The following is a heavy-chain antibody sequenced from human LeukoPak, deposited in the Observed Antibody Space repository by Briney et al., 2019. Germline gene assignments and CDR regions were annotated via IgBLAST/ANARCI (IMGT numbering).Heavy chain of an antibody. CDR2: ISSSSLTT. V-gene: IGHV3-48*04. CDR3: ARMNYVSSGWGAPFDY. D-gene: IGHD1-7*01. CDR1: GFSFSTSN. Sequence: GGSLRLSCAASGFSFSTSNMNWVRQAPGKGLEWVSYISSSSLTTYYADSVKGRFTISRDNAKNSLYLQMNSLRAEDTAVYYCARMNYVSSGWGAPFDYWGQGTLVTVSS. J-gene: IGHJ4*02.